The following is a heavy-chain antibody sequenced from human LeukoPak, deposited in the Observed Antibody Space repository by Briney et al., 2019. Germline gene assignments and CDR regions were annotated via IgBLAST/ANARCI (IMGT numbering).Heavy chain of an antibody. V-gene: IGHV7-4-1*02. CDR2: INTNTGNP. D-gene: IGHD2-2*01. J-gene: IGHJ4*02. Sequence: EASVKVSCKASGYTFTKYGTNWVRQAPGQGLEWMGWINTNTGNPTYAQDFTGRFVFSLDTSVSTAYLQISSLKAEDTAVYYCAKKYCSSASCYFDYWGQGTLVTVSS. CDR3: AKKYCSSASCYFDY. CDR1: GYTFTKYG.